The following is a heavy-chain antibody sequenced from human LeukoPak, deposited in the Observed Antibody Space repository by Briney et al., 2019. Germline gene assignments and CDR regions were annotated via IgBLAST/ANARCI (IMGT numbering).Heavy chain of an antibody. CDR3: ARGVTTDYFDY. CDR1: GGSISSGDYY. D-gene: IGHD4-17*01. Sequence: PSQTLSLTCTVSGGSISSGDYYWSWIRQPPGKGLEWIGYIYYSGSTYYNPSLKSRVTISVDTSKNQFSLKLSSVTAADTAVYYYARGVTTDYFDYWGQGTLVTVSS. V-gene: IGHV4-30-4*08. CDR2: IYYSGST. J-gene: IGHJ4*02.